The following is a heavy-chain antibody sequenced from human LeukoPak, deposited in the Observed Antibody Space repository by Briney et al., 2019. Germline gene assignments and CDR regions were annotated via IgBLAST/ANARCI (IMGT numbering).Heavy chain of an antibody. D-gene: IGHD6-13*01. V-gene: IGHV3-30*18. Sequence: GGSLRLSCAASGFTFSSYGMHWVRQAPGKGLEWVAVISYDGSNKNYADSVKGRFTISRDNSKNTLYLQMNSLRAEDTAVYYCAKDQQLGDYDYGMDVWGQGTTVTVSS. CDR1: GFTFSSYG. CDR2: ISYDGSNK. CDR3: AKDQQLGDYDYGMDV. J-gene: IGHJ6*02.